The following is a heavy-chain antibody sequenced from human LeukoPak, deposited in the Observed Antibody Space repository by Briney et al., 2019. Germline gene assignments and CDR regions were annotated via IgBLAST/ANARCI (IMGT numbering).Heavy chain of an antibody. CDR1: GGTFSSYA. CDR3: ARESSLNYYDSSGYYRGGETWFDP. Sequence: GASVKVSCTASGGTFSSYAISWVRQAPGQGLEWMGGIIPIFGTANYAQKFQGRVTITADESTSTAYMELSSLRSEDTAVYYCARESSLNYYDSSGYYRGGETWFDPWGQGTLVTVSS. J-gene: IGHJ5*02. V-gene: IGHV1-69*13. D-gene: IGHD3-22*01. CDR2: IIPIFGTA.